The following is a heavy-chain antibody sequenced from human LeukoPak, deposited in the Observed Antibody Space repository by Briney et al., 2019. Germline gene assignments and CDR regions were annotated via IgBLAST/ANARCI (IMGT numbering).Heavy chain of an antibody. CDR3: ARSEKYYYDSSGYYGYYFDY. CDR1: GGTFSSYA. V-gene: IGHV1-69*05. J-gene: IGHJ4*02. D-gene: IGHD3-22*01. CDR2: IIPIFGTA. Sequence: SVKVSCKASGGTFSSYAISWVRQAPGQGLEWMGRIIPIFGTANYAQKFQGRVTITTDESTSTACMELSSLRSEDTAVYYCARSEKYYYDSSGYYGYYFDYWGQGTLVTVSS.